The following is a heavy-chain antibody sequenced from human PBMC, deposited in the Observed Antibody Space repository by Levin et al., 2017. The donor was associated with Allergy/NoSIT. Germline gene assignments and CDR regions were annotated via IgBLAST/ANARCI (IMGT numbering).Heavy chain of an antibody. CDR3: AKDAIRGSDQPYYFAY. Sequence: GGSLRLSCAASGFTFNNYAMSWVRQAPGKGLEWVSAIINSGVGTYYADSVKGRFTISRDNSKNTMYLQMNSLRAEDTAVYFCAKDAIRGSDQPYYFAYWGQGNLVPASS. V-gene: IGHV3-23*01. CDR1: GFTFNNYA. CDR2: IINSGVGT. D-gene: IGHD6-19*01. J-gene: IGHJ4*02.